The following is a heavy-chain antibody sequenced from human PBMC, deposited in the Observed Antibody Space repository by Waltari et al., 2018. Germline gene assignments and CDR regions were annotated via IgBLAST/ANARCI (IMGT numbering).Heavy chain of an antibody. J-gene: IGHJ6*02. CDR3: ASLSGTRSSYYNQYRLGV. V-gene: IGHV1-69*01. Sequence: QVRLEQSGAEVRKTGSSVRVSCKASGGTFGSITVTWVRQAPGQGPEWKGVIIPKFGTANYAQKFQGRVTITADESTTTAYMELRSLRSEDTGVYYCASLSGTRSSYYNQYRLGVWGQGTTVTVSS. CDR1: GGTFGSIT. CDR2: IIPKFGTA. D-gene: IGHD3-10*01.